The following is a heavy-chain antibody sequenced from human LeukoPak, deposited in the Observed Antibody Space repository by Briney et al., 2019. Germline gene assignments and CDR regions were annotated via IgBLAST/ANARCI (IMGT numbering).Heavy chain of an antibody. V-gene: IGHV1-2*02. CDR1: GYTFTGYY. CDR2: INPNSGGT. CDR3: VRYRYLGVGGLFGD. Sequence: ASVKVSCKASGYTFTGYYMHWVRQAPGQGLEWMGWINPNSGGTNYAQKFQGRVTMTRDTSISTAYMELSRLRSDDTAVYYCVRYRYLGVGGLFGDWGQGTLVTVSS. D-gene: IGHD1-26*01. J-gene: IGHJ4*02.